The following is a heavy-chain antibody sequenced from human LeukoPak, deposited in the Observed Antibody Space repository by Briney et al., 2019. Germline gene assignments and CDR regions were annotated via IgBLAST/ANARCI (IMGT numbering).Heavy chain of an antibody. V-gene: IGHV1-46*01. CDR1: GYTFTTYY. CDR3: ARVTPYGSGSYSGYFDY. D-gene: IGHD3-10*01. Sequence: ASVKVSCKASGYTFTTYYMNWVRQAPGQGLEWMGIINPSGGSTSYAQKFQGRVTMTRDMSTSTVYMELSSLRSEDTAVYYCARVTPYGSGSYSGYFDYWGQGTLVTVSS. CDR2: INPSGGST. J-gene: IGHJ4*02.